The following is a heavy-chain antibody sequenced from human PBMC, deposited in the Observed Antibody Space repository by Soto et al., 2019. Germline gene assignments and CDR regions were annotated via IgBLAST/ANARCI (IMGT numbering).Heavy chain of an antibody. D-gene: IGHD2-8*01. J-gene: IGHJ6*02. CDR3: ASGEGCTNGVCYWYYYYGMDV. CDR1: GYTFTSYG. V-gene: IGHV1-18*01. Sequence: ASVKVSCKASGYTFTSYGISWVRQAPGQGPEWVGWVSAYIGTTYYAQKLQGRVTITADESTSTAYMELSSLRSEDTAVYYCASGEGCTNGVCYWYYYYGMDVWGQGTTVTVSS. CDR2: VSAYIGTT.